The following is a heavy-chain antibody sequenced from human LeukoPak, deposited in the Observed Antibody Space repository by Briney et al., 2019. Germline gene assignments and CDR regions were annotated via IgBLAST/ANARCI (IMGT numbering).Heavy chain of an antibody. Sequence: ASVKVSCKASGYTFTSYGISWVRQAPGQGLEWMGWISAYNGNTNYAQKLQGRVTMTTDTSTSTAYMELRSLRSDDTAVYYCARVPTYYDILTGYAAIDYWGQGTLVTVSS. J-gene: IGHJ4*02. D-gene: IGHD3-9*01. V-gene: IGHV1-18*01. CDR2: ISAYNGNT. CDR3: ARVPTYYDILTGYAAIDY. CDR1: GYTFTSYG.